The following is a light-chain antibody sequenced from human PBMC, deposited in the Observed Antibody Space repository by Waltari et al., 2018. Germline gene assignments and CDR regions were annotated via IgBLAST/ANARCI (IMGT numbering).Light chain of an antibody. Sequence: DIQMTQSPSSLSASVGDKVTITCRASQGISSWLAWYQQKPGKAPKSLIYAASKLQSGVPSRFSGSGSGTDFTLTISGLQAEDFATYYCLQYDEVPFTFGRGTEVDVK. CDR3: LQYDEVPFT. CDR1: QGISSW. V-gene: IGKV1D-16*01. CDR2: AAS. J-gene: IGKJ2*01.